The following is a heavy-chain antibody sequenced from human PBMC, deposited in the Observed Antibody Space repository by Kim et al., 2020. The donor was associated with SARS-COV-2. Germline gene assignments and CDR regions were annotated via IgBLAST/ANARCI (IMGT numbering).Heavy chain of an antibody. CDR1: GGSISSYY. J-gene: IGHJ4*02. D-gene: IGHD3-10*01. CDR3: ARQRRTRVRGVIPLWFFDY. Sequence: SETLSLTCTVSGGSISSYYWSWIRQPPGKGLEWIGYIYYSGSTNYNPSLKSRVTISVDTSKNQFSLKLSSVTAADTAVYYCARQRRTRVRGVIPLWFFDYWGQGTLVTVSS. V-gene: IGHV4-59*08. CDR2: IYYSGST.